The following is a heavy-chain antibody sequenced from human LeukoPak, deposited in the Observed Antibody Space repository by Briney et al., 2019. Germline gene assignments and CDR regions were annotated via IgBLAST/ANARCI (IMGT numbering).Heavy chain of an antibody. CDR1: GGSISSYY. Sequence: SSETLSLTCTVSGGSISSYYWSWIRQPPGKGLEWIGYIYYSGSTNYNPSLKSRVTISVDTSKNQFSLKLSSVTAADTAVYYCASYPVTRSGYYLAYFDYWGKGTLVTVSS. J-gene: IGHJ4*02. D-gene: IGHD3-3*01. CDR2: IYYSGST. V-gene: IGHV4-59*08. CDR3: ASYPVTRSGYYLAYFDY.